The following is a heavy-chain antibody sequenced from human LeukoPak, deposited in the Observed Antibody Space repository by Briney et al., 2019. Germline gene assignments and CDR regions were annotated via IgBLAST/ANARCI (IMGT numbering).Heavy chain of an antibody. V-gene: IGHV4-4*07. D-gene: IGHD3-22*01. Sequence: SETLSLTCTVSGGSIRSYYWSWIRQPAGKGLEWIGRIYTSGSTNYNPSLKSRVTMSVDTSKNQFSLKLSSVTAADTAVYYCASITYYYDSSGYSNDAFDIWGQGTMVTVSS. CDR3: ASITYYYDSSGYSNDAFDI. CDR1: GGSIRSYY. CDR2: IYTSGST. J-gene: IGHJ3*02.